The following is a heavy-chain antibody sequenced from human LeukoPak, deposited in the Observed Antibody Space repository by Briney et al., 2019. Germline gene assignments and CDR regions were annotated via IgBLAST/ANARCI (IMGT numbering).Heavy chain of an antibody. Sequence: PGGSLRLSCAASGFTFSSYWMSWVRQAPGKGLEWVANIKQDGSEKYYVDSVKGRLTISRDNAKNSLYLQMNSLRAEDTAVYYCARKPIVGAFNWFDPWGQGTLVTVSS. V-gene: IGHV3-7*01. J-gene: IGHJ5*02. CDR1: GFTFSSYW. CDR3: ARKPIVGAFNWFDP. CDR2: IKQDGSEK. D-gene: IGHD1-26*01.